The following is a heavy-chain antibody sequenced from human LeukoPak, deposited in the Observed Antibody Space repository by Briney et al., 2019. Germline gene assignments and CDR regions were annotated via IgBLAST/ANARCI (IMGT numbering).Heavy chain of an antibody. J-gene: IGHJ4*02. CDR2: INPNSGGT. V-gene: IGHV1-2*06. CDR3: ARHHRVTTSDY. D-gene: IGHD4-17*01. CDR1: GYTFTGYY. Sequence: ASVKVSCKASGYTFTGYYMHWVRQAPGQGLEWMGRINPNSGGTNYAQKLQGRVTMTTDTSTSTAYMELRSLRSDDTAVYYCARHHRVTTSDYWGQGTLVTVSS.